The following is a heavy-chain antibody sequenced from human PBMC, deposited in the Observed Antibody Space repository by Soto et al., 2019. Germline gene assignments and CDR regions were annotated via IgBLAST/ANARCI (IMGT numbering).Heavy chain of an antibody. CDR2: ISAYSGST. CDR3: ARDFTKSSSWPYYFDY. J-gene: IGHJ4*02. D-gene: IGHD6-13*01. V-gene: IGHV1-18*01. CDR1: GYTFTTYG. Sequence: ASVKVSCKASGYTFTTYGISWVRQAPGQGLEWMGWISAYSGSTKFAQKLQGRVTMTTDTSTTTAYMELRSLTSDDTAVYYCARDFTKSSSWPYYFDYWGQGTLVTVSS.